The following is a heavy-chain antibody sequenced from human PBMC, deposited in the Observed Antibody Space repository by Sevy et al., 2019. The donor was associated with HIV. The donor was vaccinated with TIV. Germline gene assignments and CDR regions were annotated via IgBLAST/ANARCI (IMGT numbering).Heavy chain of an antibody. D-gene: IGHD3-9*01. CDR3: ARDPYYDILTGRGDYMDV. J-gene: IGHJ6*03. V-gene: IGHV4-4*07. CDR1: GGSISSYY. Sequence: SDTLSLTCTVSGGSISSYYWSWIRQPAGKGLEWIGRIYTSGSTNYNPSLKSRVTMSVDTSKNQFSLKLSSVTAADTAVYYCARDPYYDILTGRGDYMDVWGKGTTVTVSS. CDR2: IYTSGST.